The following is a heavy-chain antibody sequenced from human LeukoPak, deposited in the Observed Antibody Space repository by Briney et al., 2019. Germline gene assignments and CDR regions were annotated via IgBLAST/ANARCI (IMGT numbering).Heavy chain of an antibody. J-gene: IGHJ4*02. CDR3: ARGPRVTRIAVAGSFDY. V-gene: IGHV3-30-3*01. CDR2: ISYDGSNK. D-gene: IGHD6-19*01. Sequence: PGRSVGRSFEAAGFTFSSYAMHGVRQAPGKWVGLVAVISYDGSNKYYADSVKGRFTISRDNSKNTLYLQMNTVRAEDTAVYYCARGPRVTRIAVAGSFDYLGQGTLVSVSS. CDR1: GFTFSSYA.